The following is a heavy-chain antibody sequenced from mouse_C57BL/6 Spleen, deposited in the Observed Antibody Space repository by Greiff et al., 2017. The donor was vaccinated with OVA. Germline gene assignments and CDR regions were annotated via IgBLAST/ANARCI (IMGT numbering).Heavy chain of an antibody. V-gene: IGHV1-22*01. CDR1: GYTFTDYN. CDR2: INPNNGGT. J-gene: IGHJ2*01. CDR3: ARGATTVVATTYYFDY. Sequence: VQLQQSGPELVKPGASVKMSCKASGYTFTDYNMHWVKQSHGKSLEWIGYINPNNGGTSYNQKFKGKATLTVNKSSSTAYMELRSLTSEDSAVYYCARGATTVVATTYYFDYWGQGTTLTVSS. D-gene: IGHD1-1*01.